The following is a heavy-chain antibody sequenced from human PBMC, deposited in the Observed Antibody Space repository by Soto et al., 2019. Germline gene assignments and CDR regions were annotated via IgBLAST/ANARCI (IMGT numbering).Heavy chain of an antibody. D-gene: IGHD3-3*01. CDR1: GFLFSSYA. V-gene: IGHV3-23*01. CDR2: MSGSGGTS. CDR3: AKGPIFGVENIYDY. J-gene: IGHJ4*02. Sequence: PGGSLRLSCAASGFLFSSYAMSWVRQAPGEGLEWVSGMSGSGGTSYYTDSGKGRFTISRDNSKKTLYLQMNSLRVEDTALYYCAKGPIFGVENIYDYWGQGTLVTVSS.